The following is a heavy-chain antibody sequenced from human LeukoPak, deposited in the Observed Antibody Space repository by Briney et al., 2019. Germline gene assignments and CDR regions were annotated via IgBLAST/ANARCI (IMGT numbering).Heavy chain of an antibody. V-gene: IGHV3-66*01. J-gene: IGHJ3*02. CDR2: IYSGGST. CDR1: GFTFSSYS. CDR3: ARAEGSGSYHADDAFDI. Sequence: PGGSLRLSCAASGFTFSSYSMNWVRQAPGKGLEWVSVIYSGGSTYYADSVKGRFTISRDNSKNTLYLQMNSLRAEDTAEYYCARAEGSGSYHADDAFDIWGQGTMVTVSS. D-gene: IGHD3-10*01.